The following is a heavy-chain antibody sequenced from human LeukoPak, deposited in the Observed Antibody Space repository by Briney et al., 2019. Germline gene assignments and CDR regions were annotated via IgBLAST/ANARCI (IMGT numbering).Heavy chain of an antibody. CDR2: ISASSKYI. V-gene: IGHV3-21*01. D-gene: IGHD2-2*01. CDR1: GFTFSTYG. J-gene: IGHJ6*03. Sequence: GGSLRLSCEASGFTFSTYGMDWVRQAPGKGLEWVSSISASSKYIYYADSVKGRFTISRDNAKNSLYLQVNSLRAEDTAVYYCARGHWGYCSSTSCSSNYYYYMDVWGKGTTVTVSS. CDR3: ARGHWGYCSSTSCSSNYYYYMDV.